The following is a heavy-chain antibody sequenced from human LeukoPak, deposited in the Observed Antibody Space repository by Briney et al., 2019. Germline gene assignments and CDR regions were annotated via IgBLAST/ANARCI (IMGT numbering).Heavy chain of an antibody. J-gene: IGHJ4*02. V-gene: IGHV3-30*02. CDR1: GFDFSRYG. D-gene: IGHD6-25*01. CDR3: ASGLPDY. Sequence: GGSLRLSCAASGFDFSRYGMHWVRQAPGKGLEWVAFIQSDGTKKYYAGSVKGRFTISRDNSKNTLYLQMNSLRAEDTAVYYCASGLPDYWGQGTLVTVSS. CDR2: IQSDGTKK.